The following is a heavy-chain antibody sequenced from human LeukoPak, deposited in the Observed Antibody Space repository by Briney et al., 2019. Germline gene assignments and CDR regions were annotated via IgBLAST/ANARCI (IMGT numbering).Heavy chain of an antibody. CDR3: ATELGYYDSSGGFVLDY. V-gene: IGHV1-24*01. CDR1: GYTLTELS. Sequence: GASVKVSCKVSGYTLTELSMHWVRQAPGKGLEWMGGFDPEDGETIYAQKFQGRVTMTEDTSTDTAYMELSSLGSEDTAVYYCATELGYYDSSGGFVLDYWGQGTLVTVSS. J-gene: IGHJ4*02. D-gene: IGHD3-22*01. CDR2: FDPEDGET.